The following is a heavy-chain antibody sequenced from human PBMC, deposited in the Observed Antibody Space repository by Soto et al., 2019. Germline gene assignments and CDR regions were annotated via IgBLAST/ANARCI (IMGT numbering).Heavy chain of an antibody. J-gene: IGHJ5*02. CDR2: IYYSGST. D-gene: IGHD3-10*01. V-gene: IGHV4-31*03. CDR3: ARVSVVRGVMDWFDP. Sequence: QVQLQESGPGLVKPSQTLSLTCTVSGGSISSGGYYWSWIRQHPGKGLEWIGYIYYSGSTYYNPSLKSRVTISVDTSKNQFSLKLSSVTAADTAVHYCARVSVVRGVMDWFDPWGQGTLVTVSS. CDR1: GGSISSGGYY.